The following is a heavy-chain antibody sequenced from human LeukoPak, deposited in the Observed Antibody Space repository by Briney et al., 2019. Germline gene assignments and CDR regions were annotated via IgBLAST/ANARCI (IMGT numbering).Heavy chain of an antibody. CDR3: AKGPNRSSMVSRFDY. CDR1: GFTFDDYA. D-gene: IGHD3-10*01. Sequence: PGRSLRLSCAASGFTFDDYAMHWVRQAPGKGLEWVSGISWNSGSIGYADSVKGRFTISRDNAKNSLYLQMNSLRAEDTALYYRAKGPNRSSMVSRFDYWGQGTLVTVSS. V-gene: IGHV3-9*01. J-gene: IGHJ4*02. CDR2: ISWNSGSI.